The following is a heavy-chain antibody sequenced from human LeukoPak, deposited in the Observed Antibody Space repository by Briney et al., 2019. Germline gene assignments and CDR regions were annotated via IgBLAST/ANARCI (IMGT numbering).Heavy chain of an antibody. CDR1: GYTFTGYY. Sequence: ASVKVSCKASGYTFTGYYMHWVRQAPGQGLEWMGWINPNSGTTNYAQKFQGRVTMTRDTSISTAYMELSRLTSDDTAVYCCAREEMATTSFDYWGQGTLVTVSS. D-gene: IGHD5-24*01. V-gene: IGHV1-2*02. CDR3: AREEMATTSFDY. CDR2: INPNSGTT. J-gene: IGHJ4*02.